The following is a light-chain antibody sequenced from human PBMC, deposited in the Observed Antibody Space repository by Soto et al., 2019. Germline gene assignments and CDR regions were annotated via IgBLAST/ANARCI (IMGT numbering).Light chain of an antibody. J-gene: IGKJ5*01. CDR1: QDISNY. CDR2: GAF. Sequence: DIQMTQSPSSLSASVGDRVTITCRASQDISNYLAWYQQKPGKAPKLLIYGAFTLQSGVPSRFSGSGSGTEFTLTISSLQSEDFGVYYCLHRMNWPLTFGQGTRLEIK. V-gene: IGKV1-27*01. CDR3: LHRMNWPLT.